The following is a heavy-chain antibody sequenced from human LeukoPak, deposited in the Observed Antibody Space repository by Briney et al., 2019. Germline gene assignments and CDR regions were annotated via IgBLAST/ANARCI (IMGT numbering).Heavy chain of an antibody. CDR1: GFTFSSYA. J-gene: IGHJ5*02. D-gene: IGHD6-13*01. Sequence: GGSLRLSCAASGFTFSSYAMHWVRQAPGKGLEWVAVISYDGSNKYYADSVKGRFTISRDNSKNTLYLQMNSLRAEDTAVYYCARGSGSWQYNWFDPWGQGTLVTVSP. V-gene: IGHV3-30*04. CDR2: ISYDGSNK. CDR3: ARGSGSWQYNWFDP.